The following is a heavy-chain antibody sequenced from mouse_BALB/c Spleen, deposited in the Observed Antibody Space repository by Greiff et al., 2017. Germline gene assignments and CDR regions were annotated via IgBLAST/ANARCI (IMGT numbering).Heavy chain of an antibody. CDR1: GYAFSSYW. Sequence: VKLQESGAELVRPGSSVKISCKASGYAFSSYWMNWVKQRPGQGLEWIGQIYPGDGDTNYNGKFKGKATLTADKSSSTAYMQLSSLTSEDSAVYFCARGAYDYDMMDYWGQGTSVTVSS. CDR2: IYPGDGDT. V-gene: IGHV1-80*01. D-gene: IGHD2-4*01. CDR3: ARGAYDYDMMDY. J-gene: IGHJ4*01.